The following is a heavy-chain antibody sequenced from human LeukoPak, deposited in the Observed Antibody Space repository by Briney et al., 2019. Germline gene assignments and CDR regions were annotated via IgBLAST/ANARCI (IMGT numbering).Heavy chain of an antibody. CDR3: SVAMTYDYGSGSSY. Sequence: GSLRLSCAASGFTFSSYAMSWVRQAPGKGLEWVAAISGSGCSTYYADSVKGQFTISRDNYKNTMYLQMNGLTAEGTAESYCSVAMTYDYGSGSSYWGQGTLVTVSS. J-gene: IGHJ4*02. V-gene: IGHV3-23*01. D-gene: IGHD3-10*01. CDR2: ISGSGCST. CDR1: GFTFSSYA.